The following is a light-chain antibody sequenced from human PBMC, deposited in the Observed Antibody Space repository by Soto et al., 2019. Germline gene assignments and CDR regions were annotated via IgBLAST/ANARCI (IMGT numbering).Light chain of an antibody. CDR3: CPYAGRSAYFV. V-gene: IGLV2-11*01. CDR1: SSDVGTYNY. Sequence: QSALTQPRSVSGSPGQSVTISCTGTSSDVGTYNYVSWYQQHPGKAPKVVIYDVSQRPSGVPDRFSGSKSGNTASLSISGLQGEDEADYYCCPYAGRSAYFVFGTGTKLTVL. J-gene: IGLJ1*01. CDR2: DVS.